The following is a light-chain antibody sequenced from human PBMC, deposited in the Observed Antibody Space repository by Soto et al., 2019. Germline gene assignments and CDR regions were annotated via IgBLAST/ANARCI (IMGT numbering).Light chain of an antibody. CDR2: LKSDGSH. Sequence: QPVLTQSPSASASLGASVKLTCTLSSGHSSYAIAWHQQQPEKGPRYLMKLKSDGSHSKGDGIPDRFSGSSSGAERYLTISSLQSEDEADYYCQTWATGVIFGGGTKLTVL. V-gene: IGLV4-69*01. CDR1: SGHSSYA. CDR3: QTWATGVI. J-gene: IGLJ2*01.